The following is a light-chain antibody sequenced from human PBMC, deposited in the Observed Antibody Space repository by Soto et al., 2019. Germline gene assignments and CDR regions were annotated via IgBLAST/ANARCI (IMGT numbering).Light chain of an antibody. V-gene: IGLV2-14*01. Sequence: QAVVTQPASVSGSPGQSITISCTGTSSDIGADDFVSWYQHHPDNTPKLIIFEVTYRPSGISHRFSASKSGNTASLTISGLEPEDEAIYYCSSYRRTTFPHVVFGGGTKLTVL. J-gene: IGLJ2*01. CDR3: SSYRRTTFPHVV. CDR2: EVT. CDR1: SSDIGADDF.